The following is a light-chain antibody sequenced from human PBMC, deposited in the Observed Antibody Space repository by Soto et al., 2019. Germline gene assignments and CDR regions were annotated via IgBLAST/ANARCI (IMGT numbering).Light chain of an antibody. Sequence: QSVLPQTASVSGSPGPSITVTCTGSSSDVGAYNYVSWYQQHPGKAPKLMMYDVTNRTSGISSRFSGAKSGNTASLTISGRQAEDEAEYYCSSDLRSRTYVFGTGTKLTVL. J-gene: IGLJ1*01. CDR2: DVT. CDR3: SSDLRSRTYV. V-gene: IGLV2-14*03. CDR1: SSDVGAYNY.